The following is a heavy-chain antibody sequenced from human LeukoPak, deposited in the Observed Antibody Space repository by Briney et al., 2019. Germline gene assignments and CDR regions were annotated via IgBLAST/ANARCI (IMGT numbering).Heavy chain of an antibody. CDR3: AREHYYDSSNWFDP. J-gene: IGHJ5*02. D-gene: IGHD3-22*01. CDR2: IYYSGST. CDR1: GGSISSYY. V-gene: IGHV4-59*12. Sequence: PSETLSLTCTVSGGSISSYYWSWIRQPPGKGLEWIGYIYYSGSTNYNPSLKSRVTMSVDTSKNQFSLKLSSVSAADTAVYYCAREHYYDSSNWFDPWGQGTLVTVSS.